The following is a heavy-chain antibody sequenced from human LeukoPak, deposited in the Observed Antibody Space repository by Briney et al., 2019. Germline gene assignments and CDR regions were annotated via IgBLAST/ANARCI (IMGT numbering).Heavy chain of an antibody. V-gene: IGHV4-4*07. J-gene: IGHJ4*02. CDR3: ARGQYDYVWGSTGFYFDY. CDR1: GGSISSYY. Sequence: SETLSLTCTVSGGSISSYYWSWIRQPAGKGLEWIGRIYTSGSTNYNPSLKSRVTISVDTSKNQFSLKLSSVTAADTAVYYCARGQYDYVWGSTGFYFDYWGQGTLVTVSS. CDR2: IYTSGST. D-gene: IGHD3-16*01.